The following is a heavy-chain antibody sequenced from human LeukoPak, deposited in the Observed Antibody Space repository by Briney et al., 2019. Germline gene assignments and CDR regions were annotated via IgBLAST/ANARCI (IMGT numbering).Heavy chain of an antibody. CDR2: ISPYNGNT. CDR3: ARDNYYYDMYYFDY. V-gene: IGHV1-18*01. CDR1: GYTFTSYG. J-gene: IGHJ4*02. D-gene: IGHD3-22*01. Sequence: GASVKVSCKASGYTFTSYGISWVRQAPGQGLEWMGWISPYNGNTNYAQRLQGRVTLTTDTSTTTAYMELRSLRSDGTAFYYCARDNYYYDMYYFDYWGQGTLVTVSS.